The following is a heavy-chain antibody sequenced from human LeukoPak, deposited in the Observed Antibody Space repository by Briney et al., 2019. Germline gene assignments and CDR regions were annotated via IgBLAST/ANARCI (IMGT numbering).Heavy chain of an antibody. Sequence: KPSETLSLTCTVSGGSFGNYYWSWIRQPPGKGLEWIGYIYDSGTTNYNPSLKSRVTISVDTATNQFSLKLSSVTAADTAVYYCARQTTVTTFDPWGQGTLVTVSS. CDR1: GGSFGNYY. CDR3: ARQTTVTTFDP. D-gene: IGHD4-11*01. J-gene: IGHJ5*02. CDR2: IYDSGTT. V-gene: IGHV4-59*08.